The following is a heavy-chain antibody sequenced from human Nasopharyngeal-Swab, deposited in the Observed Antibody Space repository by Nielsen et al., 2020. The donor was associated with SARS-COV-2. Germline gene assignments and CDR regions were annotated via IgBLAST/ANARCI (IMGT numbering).Heavy chain of an antibody. D-gene: IGHD5-12*01. CDR1: GFTFSSYS. Sequence: GVLKISCAASGFTFSSYSMNWVRQAPGKGLEWVSSISSSSSYIYYADSVKGRFTISRDNAKNSLYLQMNSLRAEDTAVYYCARDSRQWLRFYAFDIWGQGTLVTVSS. J-gene: IGHJ4*02. CDR3: ARDSRQWLRFYAFDI. CDR2: ISSSSSYI. V-gene: IGHV3-21*01.